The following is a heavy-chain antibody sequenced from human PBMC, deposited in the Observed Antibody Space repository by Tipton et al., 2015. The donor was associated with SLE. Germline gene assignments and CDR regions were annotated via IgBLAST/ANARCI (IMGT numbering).Heavy chain of an antibody. J-gene: IGHJ4*02. Sequence: TLSLTCSVSDGSISSSNWWSWVRQPPGKGLEWIGEIYYSGSTYYNPSLKSRVSISVDTSKNEFSLMLNSVTAADTAVYYCATHADRVYWGQGTLVTVSS. V-gene: IGHV4-4*02. CDR1: DGSISSSNW. CDR3: ATHADRVY. CDR2: IYYSGST.